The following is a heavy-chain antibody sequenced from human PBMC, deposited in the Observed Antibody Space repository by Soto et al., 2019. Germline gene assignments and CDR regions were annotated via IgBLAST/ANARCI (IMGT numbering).Heavy chain of an antibody. D-gene: IGHD2-21*01. V-gene: IGHV4-31*02. Sequence: PSETLSLTCSVSGASIKSDDNFWTWLRQRPGKGLEWIGYIYRDEATYYSPSLKSRASLSVDTSKNEFSLRVTSVTVADTAIYYCARHDCRYFVDRFDYWGRGTLVTVSS. CDR1: GASIKSDDNF. CDR2: IYRDEAT. CDR3: ARHDCRYFVDRFDY. J-gene: IGHJ4*02.